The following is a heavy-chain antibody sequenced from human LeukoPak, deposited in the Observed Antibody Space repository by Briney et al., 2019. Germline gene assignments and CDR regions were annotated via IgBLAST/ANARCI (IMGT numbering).Heavy chain of an antibody. V-gene: IGHV3-23*01. D-gene: IGHD7-27*01. CDR2: ISGSGGST. Sequence: GGSLRLSCAASGFTFSSYGMSWVRQAPGKGLEWVSAISGSGGSTYYADPVKGRFTISRDNSKNTLYLQMNSLRAEDTAVYYCAKGGLGMSYYYYMDVWGKGTTVTISS. J-gene: IGHJ6*03. CDR3: AKGGLGMSYYYYMDV. CDR1: GFTFSSYG.